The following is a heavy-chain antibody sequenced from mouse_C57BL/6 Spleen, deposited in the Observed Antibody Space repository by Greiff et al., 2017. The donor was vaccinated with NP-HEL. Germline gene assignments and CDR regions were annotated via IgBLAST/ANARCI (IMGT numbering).Heavy chain of an antibody. CDR3: ARNRGSSLWYFDV. D-gene: IGHD1-3*01. CDR1: GYTFTSYD. CDR2: IYPRDGST. J-gene: IGHJ1*03. Sequence: VKLQQSGPELVKPGASVKLSCKASGYTFTSYDINWVKQRPGQGLEWIGWIYPRDGSTKYNEKFKGKATLTVDTSSSTAYMELHSLTSEDSAVYFCARNRGSSLWYFDVWGTGTTVTVSS. V-gene: IGHV1-85*01.